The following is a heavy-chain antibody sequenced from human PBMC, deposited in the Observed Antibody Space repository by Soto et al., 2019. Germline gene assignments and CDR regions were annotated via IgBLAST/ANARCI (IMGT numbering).Heavy chain of an antibody. CDR2: IYYSGST. CDR3: ARHDSNGDFDF. Sequence: SSETLSLTCTVSGGSISSSSYYWGWIRQPPGKGLEWIGSIYYSGSTYYNPSLKSRVTISVDTSKNQFSLKLSSVTAADTAVYYCARHDSNGDFDFWGQGTQVTVSS. D-gene: IGHD2-8*01. CDR1: GGSISSSSYY. V-gene: IGHV4-39*01. J-gene: IGHJ4*02.